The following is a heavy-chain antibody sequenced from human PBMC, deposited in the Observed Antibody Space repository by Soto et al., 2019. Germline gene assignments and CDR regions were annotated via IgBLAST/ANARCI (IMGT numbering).Heavy chain of an antibody. D-gene: IGHD3-10*01. V-gene: IGHV1-8*01. J-gene: IGHJ6*02. CDR1: GYTFTTYD. CDR3: ARGSTWFGGYGMDV. Sequence: QVQLIQSGAEVKKPGASVKVSCKASGYTFTTYDINWVRQATGQGPEWLGWMNPNSGHTVYAQKFQGRVTVTRDTSINTAYMELSSLRSEDTAVYYCARGSTWFGGYGMDVWGQGTTVTVSS. CDR2: MNPNSGHT.